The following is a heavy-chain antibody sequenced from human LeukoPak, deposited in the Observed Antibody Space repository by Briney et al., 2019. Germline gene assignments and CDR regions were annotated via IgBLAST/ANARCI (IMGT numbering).Heavy chain of an antibody. CDR2: ISAYNGNT. CDR1: GYTFTSYG. CDR3: ARDLPYYYGSGSYYGGVDY. J-gene: IGHJ4*02. Sequence: ASVKVCCKASGYTFTSYGISWVRQAPGQGVEWMGWISAYNGNTNYAQKLQGRVTMTTDTSTSTAYMELRSLRSDDTAVYYCARDLPYYYGSGSYYGGVDYWGQGTLVTVSS. D-gene: IGHD3-10*01. V-gene: IGHV1-18*01.